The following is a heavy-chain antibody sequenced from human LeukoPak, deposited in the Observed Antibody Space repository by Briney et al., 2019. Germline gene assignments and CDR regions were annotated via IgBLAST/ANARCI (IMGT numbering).Heavy chain of an antibody. V-gene: IGHV3-7*01. CDR2: IKQDGSEK. CDR1: GFTFSDYA. D-gene: IGHD2-15*01. J-gene: IGHJ4*02. Sequence: GGSLRLSCAASGFTFSDYAMTWVRQAPGKGLEWVANIKQDGSEKYYVDSVKGRFTISRDNAKNSLYLQMNSLRAEDTAVYYCARPLGYCSGGSCYPFDNWGQGTLVTVSS. CDR3: ARPLGYCSGGSCYPFDN.